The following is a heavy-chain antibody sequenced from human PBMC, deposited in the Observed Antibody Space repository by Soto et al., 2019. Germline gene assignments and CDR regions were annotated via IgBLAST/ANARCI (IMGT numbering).Heavy chain of an antibody. D-gene: IGHD2-15*01. CDR3: VKGNQLLRYYFEF. CDR2: ITSDGDST. V-gene: IGHV3-64D*06. J-gene: IGHJ4*02. CDR1: GFTFSNYA. Sequence: GGSLRLSCSVSGFTFSNYAMHWVRQAPGKGLEYVSGITSDGDSTWHADSVKDRFTISRDNSKNTLFLQMSSLRVEDTAIYFCVKGNQLLRYYFEFWGQGTLVTVSS.